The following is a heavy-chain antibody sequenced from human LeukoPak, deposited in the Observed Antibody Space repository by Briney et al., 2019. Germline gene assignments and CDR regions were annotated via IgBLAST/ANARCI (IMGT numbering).Heavy chain of an antibody. Sequence: PSETLSLTCTVSGGSISSYYWNWLRQPPGKGLEWIGNIYYSGSTNYDPSLKSRVTISVDTSKNQFSLKLSSVTAADTAVYYCAGNIKYYGGLDYWGQGTLVTVSS. J-gene: IGHJ4*02. V-gene: IGHV4-59*08. CDR1: GGSISSYY. D-gene: IGHD4-23*01. CDR2: IYYSGST. CDR3: AGNIKYYGGLDY.